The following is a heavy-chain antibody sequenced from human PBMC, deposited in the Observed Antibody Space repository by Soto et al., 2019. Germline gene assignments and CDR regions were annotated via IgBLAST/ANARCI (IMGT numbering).Heavy chain of an antibody. Sequence: ASETVSLTCDVSGEYISNGYFWAWTRQPPGKGLEWIGSIFYDASTYDNPSLKSRVTMSVDTSTNHFSQRVKSVTATDTAVYYCGRLFGANWRFDPWGQGSLVTVSS. CDR2: IFYDAST. J-gene: IGHJ5*02. D-gene: IGHD7-27*01. V-gene: IGHV4-38-2*01. CDR1: GEYISNGYF. CDR3: GRLFGANWRFDP.